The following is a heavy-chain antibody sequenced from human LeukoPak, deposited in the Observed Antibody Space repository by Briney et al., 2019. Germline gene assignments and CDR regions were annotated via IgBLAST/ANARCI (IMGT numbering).Heavy chain of an antibody. V-gene: IGHV4-39*01. CDR2: IYYSGNT. J-gene: IGHJ3*02. Sequence: SETLSLTCTVSGGSVSSSSYYWGWIRQPPGKGLEWIGSIYYSGNTYYNPALKSRVTISVDTSKKQFSLKLSSVTAADTAVYYCANTLGELSSDAFDIWGQGTMVTVSS. CDR1: GGSVSSSSYY. CDR3: ANTLGELSSDAFDI. D-gene: IGHD3-16*02.